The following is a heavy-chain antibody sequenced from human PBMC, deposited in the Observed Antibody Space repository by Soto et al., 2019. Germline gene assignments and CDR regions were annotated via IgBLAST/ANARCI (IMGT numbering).Heavy chain of an antibody. CDR2: ISASGGST. D-gene: IGHD4-17*01. CDR1: GFSFSNYA. Sequence: GGSLRLSCAGSGFSFSNYAMNWVRQAPGKGLEWVSVISASGGSTYYADSVKGRFTISRDNPKNTLHLQMNSLRFEDTAVYYCARAVSTKTAPIDYWGQGTLVTVSS. CDR3: ARAVSTKTAPIDY. J-gene: IGHJ4*02. V-gene: IGHV3-23*01.